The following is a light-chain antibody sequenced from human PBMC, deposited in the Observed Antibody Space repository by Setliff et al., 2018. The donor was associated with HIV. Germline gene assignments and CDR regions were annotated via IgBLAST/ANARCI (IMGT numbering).Light chain of an antibody. J-gene: IGLJ1*01. V-gene: IGLV2-11*01. CDR1: SSDVGAYNF. CDR3: CSYAGTYTYI. Sequence: QSVLTQPRSVSGSPGQSVTFSCTGSSSDVGAYNFVSWYQQHPGKAPKLIIYDVYKRPSGVPDRFSGSKSGDTASLTISGLQSEDEADYYCCSYAGTYTYIFGTGTKGTVL. CDR2: DVY.